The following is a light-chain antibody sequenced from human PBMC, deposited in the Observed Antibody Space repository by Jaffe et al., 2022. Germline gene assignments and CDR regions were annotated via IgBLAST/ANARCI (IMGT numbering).Light chain of an antibody. CDR2: WAS. J-gene: IGKJ3*01. CDR1: QSVFYSSNNNNY. Sequence: DIVMTQSPDSLAVSLGERATINCKSSQSVFYSSNNNNYLAWYQQKPGQPPKLLIYWASTRESGVPDRFSGSGSGTDFTLTISSLQAEDVAVYYCQQYYSTPFTFGPATKVDIK. CDR3: QQYYSTPFT. V-gene: IGKV4-1*01.